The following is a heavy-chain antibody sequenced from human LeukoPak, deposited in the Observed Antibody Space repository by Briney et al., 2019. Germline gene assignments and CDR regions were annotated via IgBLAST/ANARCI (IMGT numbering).Heavy chain of an antibody. J-gene: IGHJ5*02. CDR2: MNPNSGNT. CDR1: GYTFTSYD. Sequence: GASVKVSCKASGYTFTSYDINWVRQATGQGLEWMGWMNPNSGNTGYAQKFQGRVTMTRNTSIGTAYMELSSLRSEDTAVYYCARGYPMAYSSGWFGSRSYTFDPWGQGTLVTVSS. D-gene: IGHD6-19*01. V-gene: IGHV1-8*01. CDR3: ARGYPMAYSSGWFGSRSYTFDP.